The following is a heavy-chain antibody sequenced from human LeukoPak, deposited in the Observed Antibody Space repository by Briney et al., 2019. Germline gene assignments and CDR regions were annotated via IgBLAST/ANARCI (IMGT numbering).Heavy chain of an antibody. CDR1: RYSISNNYY. CDR3: ARRSPILRLLEWLV. Sequence: SETLSLTCTVSRYSISNNYYWGWIRQPPGKGLEWIGSIYHSGSTYYNPSLESRVTISVDSSKNQFSLKLNSVTAADSAVYYCARRSPILRLLEWLVWGQGSLVTVSS. J-gene: IGHJ4*02. D-gene: IGHD3-3*01. V-gene: IGHV4-38-2*02. CDR2: IYHSGST.